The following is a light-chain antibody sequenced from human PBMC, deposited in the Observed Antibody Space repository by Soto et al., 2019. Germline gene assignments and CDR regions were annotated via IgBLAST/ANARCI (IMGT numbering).Light chain of an antibody. CDR1: SSNIGNNY. CDR2: DNN. V-gene: IGLV1-51*01. CDR3: GTWDSGLIAGV. Sequence: QSVFTQPPAVSAAPGQKVTISCSGSSSNIGNNYVSWYQQLPGTAPKLLIYDNNKRPSGIPDRFSGSKSGTSATLGITGLQTGDEADYYCGTWDSGLIAGVFGVGTKLTVL. J-gene: IGLJ2*01.